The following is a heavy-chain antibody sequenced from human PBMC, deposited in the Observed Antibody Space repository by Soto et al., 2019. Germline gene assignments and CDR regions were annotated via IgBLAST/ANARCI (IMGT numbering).Heavy chain of an antibody. CDR3: ARDRWIAAAGTYYYYYYGMDV. CDR1: GGSISSYY. V-gene: IGHV4-59*01. J-gene: IGHJ6*02. D-gene: IGHD6-13*01. CDR2: IYYSGST. Sequence: SETLSLTCTVSGGSISSYYWSWIRQPPGKGLEWIGYIYYSGSTNYNPSLKSRVTISVDTSKNQFSLKLSSVTAADTAVYYCARDRWIAAAGTYYYYYYGMDVWGQGTTVTVSS.